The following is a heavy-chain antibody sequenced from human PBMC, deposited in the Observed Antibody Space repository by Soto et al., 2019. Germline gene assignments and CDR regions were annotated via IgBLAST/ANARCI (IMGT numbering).Heavy chain of an antibody. D-gene: IGHD6-6*01. J-gene: IGHJ6*03. CDR3: ARGHDYDSSSRYYYYMDV. Sequence: SETLSLTCAVYGGSFSGYYWSWIRQPPGKGLEWIGEINHSGSTNYNPSLKSRVTISVDTSKNQFSLKLSSVTAADTAVYYCARGHDYDSSSRYYYYMDVWGKGTTVTVSS. CDR1: GGSFSGYY. CDR2: INHSGST. V-gene: IGHV4-34*01.